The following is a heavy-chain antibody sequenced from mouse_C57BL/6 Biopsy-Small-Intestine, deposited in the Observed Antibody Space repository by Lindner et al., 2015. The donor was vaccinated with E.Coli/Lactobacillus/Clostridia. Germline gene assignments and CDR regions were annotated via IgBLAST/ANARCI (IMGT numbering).Heavy chain of an antibody. J-gene: IGHJ4*01. CDR3: ARASSNWVPGYYAMDV. CDR2: IGVLNGNT. CDR1: GYIFNSYG. D-gene: IGHD4-1*02. V-gene: IGHV1-81*01. Sequence: SVKVSCKASGYIFNSYGVSWVRQAPGQGLEWMGWIGVLNGNTNYAPKFQGRVSVTTDTSTSTAYMELKSLRSDDTAVYFCARASSNWVPGYYAMDVWGQGTSVTVSS.